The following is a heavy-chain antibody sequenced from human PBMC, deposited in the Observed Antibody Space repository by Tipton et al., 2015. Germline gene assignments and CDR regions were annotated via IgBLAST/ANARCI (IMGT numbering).Heavy chain of an antibody. CDR3: ARADAALDY. CDR2: ISYSGST. J-gene: IGHJ4*02. V-gene: IGHV4-59*01. D-gene: IGHD6-25*01. Sequence: TLSLTCTVSGASIRGFSWSWIRQPPGKGLEWIGSISYSGSTNYSTSLKSRVTISVDTPKNQFSLKLSSVTAADTAVYYCARADAALDYWGQGTLVTVSS. CDR1: GASIRGFS.